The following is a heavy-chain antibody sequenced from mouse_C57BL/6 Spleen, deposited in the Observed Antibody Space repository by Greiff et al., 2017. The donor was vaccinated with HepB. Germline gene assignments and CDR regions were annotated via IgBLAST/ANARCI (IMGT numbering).Heavy chain of an antibody. CDR3: TTPPITTVGATRGYYFVY. D-gene: IGHD1-1*01. CDR1: GFNIKDYY. V-gene: IGHV14-1*01. CDR2: IDPEDGDT. J-gene: IGHJ2*01. Sequence: EVQLQQSGAELVRPGASVKLSCTASGFNIKDYYMHWVKQRPEQGLEWIGRIDPEDGDTEYAPKFQGKATMTADTSSNTAYLQLSSLASEDTAVYYCTTPPITTVGATRGYYFVYWGQGTTLTVSS.